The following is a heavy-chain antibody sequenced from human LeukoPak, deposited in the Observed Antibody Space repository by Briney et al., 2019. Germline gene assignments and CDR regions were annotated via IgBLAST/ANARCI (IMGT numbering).Heavy chain of an antibody. V-gene: IGHV1-46*01. D-gene: IGHD1-1*01. J-gene: IGHJ6*03. CDR2: INPSGGST. CDR1: GYTFTSYG. CDR3: ARGISWKDSRYMDV. Sequence: ASVKVSCKASGYTFTSYGISWVRQAPGQGLEWMGIINPSGGSTSYAQKFQGRVTMTRDMSTSTVYMELSSLRSADTAVYYCARGISWKDSRYMDVWGKGTTVTISS.